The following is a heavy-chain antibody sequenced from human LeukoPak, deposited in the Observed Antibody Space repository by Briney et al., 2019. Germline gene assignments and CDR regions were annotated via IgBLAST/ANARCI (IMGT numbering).Heavy chain of an antibody. CDR2: ISAYNGNT. Sequence: GASVKVSCKASGGTFSSYAISWVRQAPGQGLEWMGWISAYNGNTNYEQKLQGRVTMTTDTSTSTAYMELRSLRSDDTAVYYCARALYSYGYSGYWGQGTLVTVSS. D-gene: IGHD5-18*01. CDR1: GGTFSSYA. CDR3: ARALYSYGYSGY. V-gene: IGHV1-18*01. J-gene: IGHJ4*02.